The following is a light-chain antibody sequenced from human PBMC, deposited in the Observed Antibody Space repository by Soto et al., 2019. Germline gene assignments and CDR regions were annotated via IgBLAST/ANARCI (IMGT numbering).Light chain of an antibody. CDR1: SSDVGSYNL. CDR3: CSYAHDTRSGTVV. CDR2: EGT. J-gene: IGLJ2*01. V-gene: IGLV2-23*01. Sequence: QSALTQPASVSGSPGQSITISCTGTSSDVGSYNLVSWYQQNPGKAPKLMIYEGTKWPSGVSDRFSGSKSGNTASMTISGLQAEDEADDYCCSYAHDTRSGTVVFGGGTKLTVL.